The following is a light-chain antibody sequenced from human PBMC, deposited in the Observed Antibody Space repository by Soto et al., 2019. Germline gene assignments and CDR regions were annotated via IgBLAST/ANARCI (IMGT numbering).Light chain of an antibody. J-gene: IGKJ5*01. CDR1: QSVSSGF. Sequence: EIVLTQSPGTLSLSPGERATLSCRASQSVSSGFLAWYQHKPGQGPRLLIYGAFHRATGIPDRFSGSGSGTDFTLTITRLEPEDFAVYYCQQYGGSPPITFGQGIRLEIK. V-gene: IGKV3-20*01. CDR3: QQYGGSPPIT. CDR2: GAF.